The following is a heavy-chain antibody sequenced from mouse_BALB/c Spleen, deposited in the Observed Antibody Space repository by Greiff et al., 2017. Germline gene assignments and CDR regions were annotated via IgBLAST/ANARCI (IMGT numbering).Heavy chain of an antibody. J-gene: IGHJ1*01. Sequence: EVKLMESGGGLVQPGGSRKLSCAASGFTFSSFGMHWVRQAPEKGLEWVAYISCGSSTIYYADTVKGRFIISRDNPKNTLFLQMTSLRSEDTAMYYCARSITWYFDVWGAGTTVTVSA. CDR3: ARSITWYFDV. CDR1: GFTFSSFG. D-gene: IGHD2-4*01. CDR2: ISCGSSTI. V-gene: IGHV5-17*02.